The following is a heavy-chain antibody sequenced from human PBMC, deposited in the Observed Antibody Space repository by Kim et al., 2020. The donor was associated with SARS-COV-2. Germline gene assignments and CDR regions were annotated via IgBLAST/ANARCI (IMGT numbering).Heavy chain of an antibody. CDR3: ANGSGAAEFDY. J-gene: IGHJ4*02. D-gene: IGHD6-13*01. Sequence: GSADSVKGRFTIARDNAKNSLYLQMNSLRAEDMALYYCANGSGAAEFDYWGQGTLVTVSS. V-gene: IGHV3-9*03.